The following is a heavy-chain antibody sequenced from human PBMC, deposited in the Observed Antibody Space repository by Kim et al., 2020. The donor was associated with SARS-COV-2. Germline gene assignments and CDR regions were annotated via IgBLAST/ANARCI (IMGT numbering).Heavy chain of an antibody. D-gene: IGHD2-8*01. J-gene: IGHJ2*01. CDR2: TYYRSKWYY. V-gene: IGHV6-1*01. CDR3: ARAGSIIPSRYYYFDL. CDR1: GDSVSSNSAT. Sequence: SQTLSLTCAISGDSVSSNSATWNWIRQSPSRGLEWLGRTYYRSKWYYDYAVSVKSRITINPDTSTNQFSLQLNSVTPEDTAVYYCARAGSIIPSRYYYFDLWGRGTLVTVSS.